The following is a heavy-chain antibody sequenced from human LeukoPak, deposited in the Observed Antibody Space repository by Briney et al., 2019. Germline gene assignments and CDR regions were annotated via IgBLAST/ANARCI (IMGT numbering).Heavy chain of an antibody. Sequence: GGSLRLSCAASGFTFSNYDMHWVRQAPGKGLEWVSAFHTDGDTYYLDSVKGRFTISRDNSKNTLYLQMNSLSAEDTAVYYCAKRGYSGSHKYFDYCGQGTLVTVSS. J-gene: IGHJ4*02. CDR1: GFTFSNYD. CDR3: AKRGYSGSHKYFDY. V-gene: IGHV3-13*01. D-gene: IGHD1-26*01. CDR2: FHTDGDT.